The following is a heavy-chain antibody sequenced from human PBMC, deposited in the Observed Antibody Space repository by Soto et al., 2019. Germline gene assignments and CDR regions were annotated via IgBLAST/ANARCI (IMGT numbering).Heavy chain of an antibody. Sequence: GGSLRLSCAASGFTFSSYTMNWVRQAPGKGLEWVSSISSSSSYIYYADSVKGRFTISRDNAKNSLYLQMNSLRAEDATVYYCSGNLLEFGDCSNYYFDYWGQGTLVTVSS. CDR2: ISSSSSYI. J-gene: IGHJ4*02. CDR1: GFTFSSYT. D-gene: IGHD4-4*01. CDR3: SGNLLEFGDCSNYYFDY. V-gene: IGHV3-21*01.